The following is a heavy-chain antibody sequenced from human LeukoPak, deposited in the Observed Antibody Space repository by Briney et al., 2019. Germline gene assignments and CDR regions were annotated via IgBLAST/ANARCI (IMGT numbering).Heavy chain of an antibody. D-gene: IGHD3-10*01. CDR1: GFTFSSYD. CDR2: ISSSGSTI. V-gene: IGHV3-48*03. CDR3: ARGTQSPVSGYFDF. J-gene: IGHJ4*02. Sequence: GGSLRLSCAASGFTFSSYDINWVRQAPGKGLEWVSYISSSGSTIYYADSVKGRFTISRDNAKNSLYLQMNSLRAEDTAVYYCARGTQSPVSGYFDFWGQGTLVTVPS.